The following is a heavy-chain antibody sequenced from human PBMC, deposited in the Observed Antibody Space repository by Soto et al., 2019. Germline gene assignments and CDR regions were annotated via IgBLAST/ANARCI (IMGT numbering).Heavy chain of an antibody. Sequence: GGSLRLSCAASGFTFSDYPMSWIRQAPGKGLEWLAYIRSNGSNTYYADSVKGRFTISRDNSKNTLYLQMNSLRAEDTSVYYCAKEGGLSGSYYISSSYYFDYWGQGTLVTVSS. CDR1: GFTFSDYP. J-gene: IGHJ4*02. CDR2: IRSNGSNT. D-gene: IGHD1-26*01. CDR3: AKEGGLSGSYYISSSYYFDY. V-gene: IGHV3-11*04.